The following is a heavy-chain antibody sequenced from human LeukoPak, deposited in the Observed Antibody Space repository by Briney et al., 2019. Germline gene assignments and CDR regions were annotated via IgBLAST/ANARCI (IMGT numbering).Heavy chain of an antibody. Sequence: SETLSLTCAVYGGSFSGYYWSWIRQPPGKGLEWIGEINHSGSTNYNPSLKGRVTISVDTSKNQFSLKLSSVTAADTAVYYCARISGPPFDYWGQGTLVTVSS. CDR1: GGSFSGYY. V-gene: IGHV4-34*01. CDR3: ARISGPPFDY. D-gene: IGHD5-12*01. CDR2: INHSGST. J-gene: IGHJ4*02.